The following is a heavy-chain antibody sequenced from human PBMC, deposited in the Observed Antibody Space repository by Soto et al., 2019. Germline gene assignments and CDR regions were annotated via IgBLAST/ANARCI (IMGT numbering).Heavy chain of an antibody. J-gene: IGHJ4*02. Sequence: QVTLKESGPVLVKPTETLTLTCTVSGFSLSNARMGVSWIRQPPGKALEWLAHIFSNDDKSYSTSLKSRLTISKATSKSQVVLTMTNMDPVDTATYYCARGRGLLWFGELAQSKYYFDYWGQGTLVTVSS. CDR2: IFSNDDK. CDR1: GFSLSNARMG. CDR3: ARGRGLLWFGELAQSKYYFDY. V-gene: IGHV2-26*01. D-gene: IGHD3-10*01.